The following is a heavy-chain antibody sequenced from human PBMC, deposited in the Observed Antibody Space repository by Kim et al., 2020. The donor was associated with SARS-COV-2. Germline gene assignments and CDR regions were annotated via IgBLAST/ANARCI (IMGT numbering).Heavy chain of an antibody. D-gene: IGHD4-4*01. CDR3: ARDMDPTVYDY. Sequence: KTQIAQKSQGRVTITRDTSATTAYMELRRLTTKDTAIYYCARDMDPTVYDYWGQGTLVTVSS. CDR2: KT. V-gene: IGHV1-3*01. J-gene: IGHJ4*02.